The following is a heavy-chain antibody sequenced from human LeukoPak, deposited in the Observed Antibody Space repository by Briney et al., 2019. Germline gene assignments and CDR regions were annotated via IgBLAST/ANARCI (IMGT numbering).Heavy chain of an antibody. CDR3: ARSYCSSTSCYGVGAFDI. V-gene: IGHV4-39*01. CDR2: VYYSGTT. D-gene: IGHD2-2*01. J-gene: IGHJ3*02. Sequence: GSLRLSCAASGFSFNSFEMSWIRQPPGKGLEWIGSVYYSGTTYYSPSLKSRVTIYVDTSKNQFSLKLSSVTAADTAVYYCARSYCSSTSCYGVGAFDIWGQGTMVTVSS. CDR1: GFSFNSFE.